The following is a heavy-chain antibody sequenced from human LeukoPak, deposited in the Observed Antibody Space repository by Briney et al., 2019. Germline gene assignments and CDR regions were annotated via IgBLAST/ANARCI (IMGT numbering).Heavy chain of an antibody. J-gene: IGHJ4*02. D-gene: IGHD2-2*01. CDR2: IRSKAYGGTT. Sequence: PGRSLRLSCAASGFTFSNYGMHWVRQAPGKGLEWVGFIRSKAYGGTTEYAASVKGRFTISRDDSKSIAYLQMNSLKTEDTAVYYCTREGGADIVVVPAAPDYWGQGTLVTVSS. V-gene: IGHV3-49*04. CDR1: GFTFSNYG. CDR3: TREGGADIVVVPAAPDY.